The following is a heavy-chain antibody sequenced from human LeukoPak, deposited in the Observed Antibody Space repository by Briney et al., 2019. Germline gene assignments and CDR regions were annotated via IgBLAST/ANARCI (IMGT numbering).Heavy chain of an antibody. Sequence: GGSLRLSCAASGFTFSSYWMYWVRQVPGKGLVWVSHINSDGSSTYYADSVKGRFTISRDNTKNTLYLQMNSLRAEDTAVYYCAREGVSSWYLLASHYYYYYMDVWGKGTTVTISS. CDR3: AREGVSSWYLLASHYYYYYMDV. D-gene: IGHD6-13*01. V-gene: IGHV3-74*01. CDR1: GFTFSSYW. CDR2: INSDGSST. J-gene: IGHJ6*03.